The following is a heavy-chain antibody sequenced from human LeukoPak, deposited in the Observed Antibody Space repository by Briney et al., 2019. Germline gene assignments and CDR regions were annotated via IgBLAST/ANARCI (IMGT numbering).Heavy chain of an antibody. CDR3: ATEAIVVVTARDYWYFDL. D-gene: IGHD2-21*02. J-gene: IGHJ2*01. CDR1: GYTFTNYG. Sequence: SVKVSCKSSGYTFTNYGISWVRQAPGQGLEWMGRIIPILGIPNYAQKFQGRVTITADKSTTTAYMELSSLRSEDTAVYYCATEAIVVVTARDYWYFDLWGRGTLVTVSS. CDR2: IIPILGIP. V-gene: IGHV1-69*04.